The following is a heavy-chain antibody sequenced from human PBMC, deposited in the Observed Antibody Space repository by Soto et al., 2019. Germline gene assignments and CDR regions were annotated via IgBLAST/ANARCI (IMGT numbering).Heavy chain of an antibody. Sequence: AASVKVSCKASGYTFTSYGISWVRQAPGQGLEWMGWISAYNGNTNYAQKLQGRVTMTTDTSTSTAYVELRSLRSDDTAVYYCARGTSFLEWLDFDYWGQGTLVTVSS. CDR1: GYTFTSYG. J-gene: IGHJ4*02. V-gene: IGHV1-18*01. CDR2: ISAYNGNT. CDR3: ARGTSFLEWLDFDY. D-gene: IGHD3-3*02.